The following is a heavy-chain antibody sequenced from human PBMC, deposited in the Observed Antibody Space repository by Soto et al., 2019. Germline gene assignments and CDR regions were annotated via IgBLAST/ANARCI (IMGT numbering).Heavy chain of an antibody. V-gene: IGHV1-18*01. J-gene: IGHJ4*02. CDR3: AREGGSGSYSPDY. D-gene: IGHD3-10*01. CDR1: GYTFTSYG. CDR2: ISAYNGNT. Sequence: ASVNLSCKAAGYTFTSYGISLVRLAPGQGLEWMGWISAYNGNTNYAQKLQGRVTMTTDTSTSTAYMELRSLRSDDTAVYYCAREGGSGSYSPDYWGQGTLVTVSS.